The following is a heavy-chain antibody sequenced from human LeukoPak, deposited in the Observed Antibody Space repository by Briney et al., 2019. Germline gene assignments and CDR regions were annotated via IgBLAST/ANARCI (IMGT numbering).Heavy chain of an antibody. V-gene: IGHV2-5*01. Sequence: SGPTLVNPTQILTLTCTCSGFALSATGPGEGWIGQTPGKALTRLPLIYWTNEIRYRSSLRSRFTILTDTANNLVVLIMANMNPADTATYHCAHYGYYRFTYYFDYWGQGTPVTVSS. J-gene: IGHJ4*02. CDR2: IYWTNEI. D-gene: IGHD4-17*01. CDR3: AHYGYYRFTYYFDY. CDR1: GFALSATGPG.